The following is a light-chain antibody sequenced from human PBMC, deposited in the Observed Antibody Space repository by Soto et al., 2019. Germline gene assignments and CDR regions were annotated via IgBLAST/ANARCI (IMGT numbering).Light chain of an antibody. CDR1: QGISNY. Sequence: DIPMTQSPSSLSASVGDRVTITCRASQGISNYLAWYQQKPGKVPKLLIYAASTLQSGVPSRFSGSGSGTDFTLTISSMQPEYVSTYYCQKYNSALTTFGQGTKVEIK. J-gene: IGKJ1*01. V-gene: IGKV1-27*01. CDR3: QKYNSALTT. CDR2: AAS.